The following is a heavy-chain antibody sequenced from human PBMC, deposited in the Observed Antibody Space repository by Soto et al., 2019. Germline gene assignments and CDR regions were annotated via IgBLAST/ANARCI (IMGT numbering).Heavy chain of an antibody. Sequence: QVQLQESGPGLVKPSETLSLTCTVSGGSISSYYWSWIRQPPGKGLEWIGYIYYSGSTNYNPSLKSRVTISVDTSKNQFSLKLSSVTAADTAVYYCARGGGYYGSGSYSEFDYWGQGTLVPVSS. CDR1: GGSISSYY. CDR2: IYYSGST. J-gene: IGHJ4*02. V-gene: IGHV4-59*01. D-gene: IGHD3-10*01. CDR3: ARGGGYYGSGSYSEFDY.